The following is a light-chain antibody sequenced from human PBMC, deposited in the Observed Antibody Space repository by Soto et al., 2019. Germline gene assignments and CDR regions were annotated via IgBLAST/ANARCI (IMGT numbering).Light chain of an antibody. J-gene: IGKJ5*01. V-gene: IGKV1-17*02. Sequence: DIQMTQSPSSLSASVGDRVTITCRASQGISTYLNWYQQKPGRAPNLLIYGASNLQSGVPLRFSGSGSGTDFTLTISNLQPEDFATYYCQQLNAYPLTFGQGTRLEIK. CDR1: QGISTY. CDR2: GAS. CDR3: QQLNAYPLT.